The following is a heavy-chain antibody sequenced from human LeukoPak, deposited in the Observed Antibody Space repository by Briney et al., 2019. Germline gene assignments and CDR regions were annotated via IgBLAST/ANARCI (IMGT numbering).Heavy chain of an antibody. CDR2: FDPEDGET. Sequence: ASVKVSCKVSGYTLTELSMHWVRQAPGKGLEWMGGFDPEDGETIYAQKFQGRVTMTEDTSTDTAYMELSSLRSEDTAVYYCARVRYSSSPPYYYYGMDVWGQGTTVTVSS. V-gene: IGHV1-24*01. J-gene: IGHJ6*02. D-gene: IGHD6-6*01. CDR1: GYTLTELS. CDR3: ARVRYSSSPPYYYYGMDV.